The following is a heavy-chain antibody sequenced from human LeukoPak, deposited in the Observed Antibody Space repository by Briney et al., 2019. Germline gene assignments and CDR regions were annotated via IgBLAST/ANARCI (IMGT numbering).Heavy chain of an antibody. Sequence: SQTLSLTCAVSGDSISSDGYSWSWIRQPPGKGLEWIGYIYHSGSTNYNPSLKSRVTISVDTSKNQFSLKLSSVTAADTAVYYCARGFVEMAPPLGYWGQGTLVTVSS. CDR3: ARGFVEMAPPLGY. CDR1: GDSISSDGYS. J-gene: IGHJ4*02. V-gene: IGHV4-30-2*01. CDR2: IYHSGST. D-gene: IGHD5-24*01.